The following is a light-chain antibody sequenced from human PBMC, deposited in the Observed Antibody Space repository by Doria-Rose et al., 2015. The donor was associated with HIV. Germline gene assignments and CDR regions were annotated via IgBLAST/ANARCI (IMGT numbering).Light chain of an antibody. J-gene: IGLJ3*02. CDR3: ATWDDSLNGPV. CDR1: SSNIGRNT. Sequence: VTISCSGSSSNIGRNTVSWYRHLPGTAPKLLIYGNNHRPSGVPDRFSGSKSGTSASLAISGLQSEDETDYYCATWDDSLNGPVFGGGTKSTVI. CDR2: GNN. V-gene: IGLV1-44*01.